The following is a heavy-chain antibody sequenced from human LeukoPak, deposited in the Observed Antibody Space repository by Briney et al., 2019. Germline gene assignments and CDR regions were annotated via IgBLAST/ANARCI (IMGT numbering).Heavy chain of an antibody. CDR3: VRALGYCSSGSCYYYDY. CDR1: GYRFSSYW. J-gene: IGHJ4*02. CDR2: IYRGDSDT. D-gene: IGHD2-15*01. Sequence: GESLKISCKGSGYRFSSYWIGWVRQMPGKGLEWMGIIYRGDSDTRYSPSFQGQVTISADKSISTAYLQWSSLKASDTAMYYCVRALGYCSSGSCYYYDYWGQGTLVTVSS. V-gene: IGHV5-51*01.